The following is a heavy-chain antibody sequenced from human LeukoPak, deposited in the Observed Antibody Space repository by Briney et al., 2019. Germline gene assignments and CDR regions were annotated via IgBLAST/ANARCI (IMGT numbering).Heavy chain of an antibody. CDR3: AIPREGLRNLRAFDY. J-gene: IGHJ4*02. D-gene: IGHD5-12*01. CDR2: IFHTGST. Sequence: PSETLSLTCGVSGDSISSNNWWSWVRQSPGKGLEWLGEIFHTGSTNDNPSLKTRVSMSVDESKNLFSLKLTSVTAADTAVYYCAIPREGLRNLRAFDYWGQGTLVTVSS. CDR1: GDSISSNNW. V-gene: IGHV4-4*02.